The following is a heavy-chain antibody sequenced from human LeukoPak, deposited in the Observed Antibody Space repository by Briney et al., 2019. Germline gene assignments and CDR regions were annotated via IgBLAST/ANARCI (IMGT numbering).Heavy chain of an antibody. D-gene: IGHD6-6*01. J-gene: IGHJ4*02. CDR1: GFTFSSYW. CDR3: ARDRPTKSIAARPPTAPDY. V-gene: IGHV3-7*01. Sequence: GGSLRLSCAASGFTFSSYWMSWVRQAPGKGLEWVANIKQDGSEKYYVDSVKGRFTISRDNAKNSLYLQMNSLRAEDTAVYYCARDRPTKSIAARPPTAPDYWGQGTLVTVSS. CDR2: IKQDGSEK.